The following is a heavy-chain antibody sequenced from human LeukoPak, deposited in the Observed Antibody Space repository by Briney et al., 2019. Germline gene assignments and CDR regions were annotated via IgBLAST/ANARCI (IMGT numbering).Heavy chain of an antibody. Sequence: PSVKVSCKASGYTFTGYYMHWVRQAPGQGLEWMGWINPNSGGTNYAQKFQGRVTMTRDTSISTAYMELSRLRSDDTAVYYCARDHPYYGSGRQDDAFDIWGQGTMVTVSS. D-gene: IGHD3-10*01. CDR1: GYTFTGYY. CDR2: INPNSGGT. J-gene: IGHJ3*02. CDR3: ARDHPYYGSGRQDDAFDI. V-gene: IGHV1-2*02.